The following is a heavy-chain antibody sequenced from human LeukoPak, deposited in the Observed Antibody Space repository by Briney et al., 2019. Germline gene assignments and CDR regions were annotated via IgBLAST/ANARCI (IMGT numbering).Heavy chain of an antibody. V-gene: IGHV3-30*09. D-gene: IGHD2-21*02. J-gene: IGHJ3*02. Sequence: PGGSLRLSCAASGFIFSNYAMHWVRQAPGKGLEWEAVISYDGANKYYADSVRGRFAISRDNSKSTLYLQMNSLRPEDTAVYYCAVIVVVTASTAFDIWGQGTMVTVSS. CDR3: AVIVVVTASTAFDI. CDR2: ISYDGANK. CDR1: GFIFSNYA.